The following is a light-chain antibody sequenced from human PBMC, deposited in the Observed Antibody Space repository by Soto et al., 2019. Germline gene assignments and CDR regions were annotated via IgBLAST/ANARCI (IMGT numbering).Light chain of an antibody. J-gene: IGKJ1*01. Sequence: QFTQSPSSLSASVGGRVTITCRASQDIAIYLAWYQQKPGEAPKLLIYAASTLYGGVPSRFSGSGSGTEFTLTISSLQPDDFATYYCQQYNSYSWTFGQGTKVDIK. CDR2: AAS. V-gene: IGKV1-9*01. CDR3: QQYNSYSWT. CDR1: QDIAIY.